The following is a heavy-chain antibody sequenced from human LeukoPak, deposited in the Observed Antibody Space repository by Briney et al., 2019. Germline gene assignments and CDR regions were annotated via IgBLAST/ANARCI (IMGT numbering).Heavy chain of an antibody. CDR1: KFTFSNYA. J-gene: IGHJ3*02. V-gene: IGHV3-23*01. D-gene: IGHD1-26*01. CDR3: AKKMGSGTYSTFDM. CDR2: ISGSGGTT. Sequence: GGSLRLSCAASKFTFSNYAMSWVRQAPGKGLEWVSAISGSGGTTYYAESVKGRFTISRDNSKNTVYLQVNSLRAEDTAAYYCAKKMGSGTYSTFDMWGQGTMVTVSS.